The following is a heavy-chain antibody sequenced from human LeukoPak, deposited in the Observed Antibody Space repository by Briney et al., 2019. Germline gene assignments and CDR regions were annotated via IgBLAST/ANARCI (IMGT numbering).Heavy chain of an antibody. D-gene: IGHD6-19*01. CDR1: GYTFTSYD. Sequence: ASVKVSCKASGYTFTSYDINWVRQATGQGLEWMGWMNPNSGGTNYAQKFQGRVTMTRDTSISTAYMELSRLRSDDTAVYYCARTIAVAGTDYFDYWGQGTQVTVSS. CDR3: ARTIAVAGTDYFDY. CDR2: MNPNSGGT. V-gene: IGHV1-2*02. J-gene: IGHJ4*02.